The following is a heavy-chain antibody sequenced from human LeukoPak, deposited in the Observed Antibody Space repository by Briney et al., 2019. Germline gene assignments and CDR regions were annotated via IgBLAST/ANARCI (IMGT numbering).Heavy chain of an antibody. Sequence: SETLSLTCAVYGGSFSGCYWSWIRQPPGKGLEWIGEINHSGSTNYNPSLKSRVTISVDTSKNQFSLRLSSVTAADTAVYYCARGGAAAGTSWFDPWGQGTLVTVSS. D-gene: IGHD6-13*01. CDR3: ARGGAAAGTSWFDP. J-gene: IGHJ5*02. CDR2: INHSGST. V-gene: IGHV4-34*01. CDR1: GGSFSGCY.